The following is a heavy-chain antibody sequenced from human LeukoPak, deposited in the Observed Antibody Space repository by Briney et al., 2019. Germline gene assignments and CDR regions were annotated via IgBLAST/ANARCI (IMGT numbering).Heavy chain of an antibody. D-gene: IGHD2-2*01. CDR2: ISAYNGNT. J-gene: IGHJ6*03. CDR3: AREIPAATRYYYYYMDV. Sequence: ASVKVSCKASGYTFTSYGISWVRQAPGQGLEWMGWISAYNGNTNYAQKLQGRVTMTTDTSTSTAYMELRILRSDDTAVYYCAREIPAATRYYYYYMDVWGKGTTVTVSS. CDR1: GYTFTSYG. V-gene: IGHV1-18*01.